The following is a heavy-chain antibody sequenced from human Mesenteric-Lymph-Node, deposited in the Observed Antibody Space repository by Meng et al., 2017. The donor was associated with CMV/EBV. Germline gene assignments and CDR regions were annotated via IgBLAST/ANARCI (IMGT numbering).Heavy chain of an antibody. V-gene: IGHV6-1*01. D-gene: IGHD3-22*01. CDR2: TYYRSKWYN. CDR1: GECVSSNSAA. CDR3: ARDRDSSGYPFDY. J-gene: IGHJ4*02. Sequence: GECVSSNSAARNWIRQSPSRGLEWLGRTYYRSKWYNDYAVSVKSRITINVDTSKNQFSLQLNSVTPEDTAVYFCARDRDSSGYPFDYWGQGTLVTVSS.